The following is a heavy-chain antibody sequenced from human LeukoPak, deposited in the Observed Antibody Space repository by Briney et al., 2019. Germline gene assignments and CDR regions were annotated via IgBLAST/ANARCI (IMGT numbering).Heavy chain of an antibody. CDR1: GYSISSSYY. D-gene: IGHD2-15*01. CDR2: IYYSGST. V-gene: IGHV4-38-2*02. J-gene: IGHJ5*02. CDR3: ARAYCSGGSCYHSRGWFDP. Sequence: SETLSLTCTVSGYSISSSYYWGWIRQPPGKGLEWIGSIYYSGSTYYNPSLKSRVTISVDTSKNQFSLKLGSVTAADTAVYYCARAYCSGGSCYHSRGWFDPWGQGTLVTVSS.